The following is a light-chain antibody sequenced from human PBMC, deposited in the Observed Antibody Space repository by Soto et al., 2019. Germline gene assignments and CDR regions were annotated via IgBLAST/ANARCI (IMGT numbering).Light chain of an antibody. CDR2: DVS. V-gene: IGLV2-11*01. Sequence: QSALTQPRSVSGAPGQSVTISCTGTTSEVGGYNYVSWYQQHPGKAPKLMIYDVSKRPSGVPDRLSGSKSGNTASLTISGLQAEDEADYYCCSYAGSYTYVLFGGGTKVTVL. CDR1: TSEVGGYNY. J-gene: IGLJ2*01. CDR3: CSYAGSYTYVL.